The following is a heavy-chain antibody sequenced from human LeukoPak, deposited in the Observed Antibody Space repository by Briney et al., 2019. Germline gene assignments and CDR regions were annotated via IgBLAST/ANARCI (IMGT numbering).Heavy chain of an antibody. CDR3: ERGSGFQYRGTNTNYYMDV. V-gene: IGHV1-2*02. J-gene: IGHJ6*03. CDR2: INPNSSGT. Sequence: ASLKASCKASGYTFTGYYMHWVRQAPGQGLEWMGWINPNSSGTKYAQKFQGRATRTGDASIRTAYMELSRLTSDDTAVYYCERGSGFQYRGTNTNYYMDVWGKGTTVTVSS. D-gene: IGHD1-7*01. CDR1: GYTFTGYY.